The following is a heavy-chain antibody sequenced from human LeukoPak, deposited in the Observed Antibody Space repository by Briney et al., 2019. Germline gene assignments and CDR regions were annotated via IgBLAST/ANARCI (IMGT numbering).Heavy chain of an antibody. CDR1: RFTFSSYA. Sequence: PGGSLRLSCAASRFTFSSYAMNWVRQAPGKGLEWVSQISGSGGETYYGDSVQGRFTISRDNSENMLYLQMNSLRAEDTAVYYCVKRSRDGYNSPLDIWGQGTLVTVSS. D-gene: IGHD5-24*01. J-gene: IGHJ4*01. CDR3: VKRSRDGYNSPLDI. CDR2: ISGSGGET. V-gene: IGHV3-23*01.